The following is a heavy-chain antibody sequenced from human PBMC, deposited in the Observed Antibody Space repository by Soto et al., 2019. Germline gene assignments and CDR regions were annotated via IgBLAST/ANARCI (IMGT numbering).Heavy chain of an antibody. D-gene: IGHD6-19*01. CDR2: IYYSGST. CDR3: ARYSSGWDYYYYGMDV. V-gene: IGHV4-59*01. CDR1: GGSISSYY. Sequence: SETLSLTCTVSGGSISSYYWSWIRQPPGKGLEWIGYIYYSGSTNYNPSLKSRVTISVDTSKNQFPLKLSSVTAADTAVYYCARYSSGWDYYYYGMDVWGQGTTVTVS. J-gene: IGHJ6*02.